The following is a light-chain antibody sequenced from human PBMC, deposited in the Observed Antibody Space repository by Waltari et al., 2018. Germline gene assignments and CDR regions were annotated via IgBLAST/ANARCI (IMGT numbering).Light chain of an antibody. CDR2: DVS. CDR1: SYDVGGYNY. CDR3: SSYTTNTTRV. J-gene: IGLJ3*02. V-gene: IGLV2-14*03. Sequence: QSALTQPASVSGSPGQSITISCIGTSYDVGGYNYVSWYQQHPGKAPKLMIYDVSNRPSAVSYRFSASKSGNTASLTISGLQAEDEANYYCSSYTTNTTRVFGGGTKVTGL.